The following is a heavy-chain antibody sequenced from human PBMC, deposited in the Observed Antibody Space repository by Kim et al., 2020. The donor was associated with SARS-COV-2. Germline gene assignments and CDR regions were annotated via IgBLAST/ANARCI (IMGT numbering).Heavy chain of an antibody. Sequence: SETLSLTCAVYGGSFSGYYWSWIRQPPGKGLEWIGEINHSGSTNYNPSLKSRVTISVDTSKNQFSLKLSSVTAADTAVYYCARERYFDWLLGTDYWGQGTLVTVSS. V-gene: IGHV4-34*01. CDR2: INHSGST. D-gene: IGHD3-9*01. CDR3: ARERYFDWLLGTDY. J-gene: IGHJ4*02. CDR1: GGSFSGYY.